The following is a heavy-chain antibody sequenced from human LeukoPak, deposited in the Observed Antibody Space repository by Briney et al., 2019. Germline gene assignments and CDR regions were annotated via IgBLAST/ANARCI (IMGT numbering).Heavy chain of an antibody. J-gene: IGHJ4*02. V-gene: IGHV1-18*01. CDR1: GYTFTSYG. Sequence: ASVKVSCKASGYTFTSYGISWVRQAPGQGLEWMGWISAYNGNTNYAQKLQGRVTMTTDTSTSTAYMELRSLRSDDTAVSYCARARTSLYYFDYWGQGTLVTVSS. CDR2: ISAYNGNT. CDR3: ARARTSLYYFDY. D-gene: IGHD1-14*01.